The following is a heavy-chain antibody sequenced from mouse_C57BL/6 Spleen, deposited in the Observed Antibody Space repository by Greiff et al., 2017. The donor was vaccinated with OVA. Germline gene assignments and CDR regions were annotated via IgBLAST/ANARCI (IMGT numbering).Heavy chain of an antibody. D-gene: IGHD5-1-1*01. CDR3: ARLKYLSGAMDY. CDR1: GYTFTSYW. J-gene: IGHJ4*01. V-gene: IGHV1-52*01. Sequence: QVQLKQPGAELVRPGSSVKLSCKASGYTFTSYWMHWVKQRPIQGLEWIGNIDPSDSETHYNQKFKDKATLTVDKSSRTAYMQLSSLTSEDSAVYYCARLKYLSGAMDYWGQGTSVTVSS. CDR2: IDPSDSET.